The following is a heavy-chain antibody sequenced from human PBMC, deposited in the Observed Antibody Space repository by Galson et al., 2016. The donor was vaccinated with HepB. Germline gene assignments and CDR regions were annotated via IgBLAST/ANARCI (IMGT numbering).Heavy chain of an antibody. V-gene: IGHV4-34*01. CDR2: INHSGDT. Sequence: ETLSLTCVVYGESFSGYYWTWIRQSPGKGLEWIGEINHSGDTNYNPSLKSRVTISVDTSKNQFSLNVASVTAADTAVYYCARGLRHLYMVRGVVPYYFDHWGQGTLATVSS. D-gene: IGHD3-10*01. CDR3: ARGLRHLYMVRGVVPYYFDH. J-gene: IGHJ4*02. CDR1: GESFSGYY.